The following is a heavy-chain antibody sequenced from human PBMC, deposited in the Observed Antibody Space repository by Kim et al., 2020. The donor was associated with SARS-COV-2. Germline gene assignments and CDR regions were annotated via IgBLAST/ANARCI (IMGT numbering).Heavy chain of an antibody. CDR1: GYIFINYV. CDR2: VAGGDGHT. J-gene: IGHJ4*02. V-gene: IGHV1-3*01. Sequence: ASVKVSCKTSGYIFINYVVHWLRQAPGQNLEWMGWVAGGDGHTEFSPKFQDRVTLTRDTSATTAYLDLSNLTSDDTAVYFCARDLRTDYHWNLDYWGQGTLVTVSS. D-gene: IGHD1-1*01. CDR3: ARDLRTDYHWNLDY.